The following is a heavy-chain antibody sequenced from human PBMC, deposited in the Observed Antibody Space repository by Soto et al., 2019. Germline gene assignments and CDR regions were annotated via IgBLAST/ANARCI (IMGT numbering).Heavy chain of an antibody. CDR2: IFHSGRT. J-gene: IGHJ4*02. V-gene: IGHV4-4*02. D-gene: IGHD6-19*01. CDR1: GASIKSDTW. Sequence: SETLSLTCDVSGASIKSDTWWTWVRQTPGKGLEWIGEIFHSGRTNYSPSFKSRVTISVDTSKSQFSLEMASVTAADTAVYYCARANLRSGWTFDHWGQGSPVTVSS. CDR3: ARANLRSGWTFDH.